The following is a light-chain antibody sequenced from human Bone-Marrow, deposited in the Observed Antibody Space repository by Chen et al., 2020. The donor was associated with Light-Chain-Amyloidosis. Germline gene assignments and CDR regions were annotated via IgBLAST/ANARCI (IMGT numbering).Light chain of an antibody. CDR2: DDS. Sequence: SYVLTQPSSVSVAPGQTATIACGGNNIGSTSVHWYQQTPGQAPLLVVYDDSDRPSGIPERLSGATSGNTAPLTISRVEAGDEADYYCQVWARSSDRPVFGGGTKLTVL. J-gene: IGLJ3*02. V-gene: IGLV3-21*02. CDR3: QVWARSSDRPV. CDR1: NIGSTS.